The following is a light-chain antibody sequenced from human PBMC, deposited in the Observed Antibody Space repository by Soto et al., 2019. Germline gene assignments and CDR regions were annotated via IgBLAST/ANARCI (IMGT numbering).Light chain of an antibody. CDR1: QSVSSSF. Sequence: WTQSPGTLSLSPGERATLSCRASQSVSSSFLAWYQLKPGQAPRLLIYGASSRATGIPDRFSGSGSGTDFTLTISRLEPEDFAVYSCQQYDSAPWTFGQGTKVEIK. V-gene: IGKV3-20*01. CDR2: GAS. J-gene: IGKJ1*01. CDR3: QQYDSAPWT.